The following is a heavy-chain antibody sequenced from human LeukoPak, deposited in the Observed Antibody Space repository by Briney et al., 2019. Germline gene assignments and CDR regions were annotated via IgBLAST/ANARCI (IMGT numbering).Heavy chain of an antibody. CDR3: ARVNRRGAYYFDY. CDR1: GYSISSGYY. CDR2: IYHSGST. D-gene: IGHD4/OR15-4a*01. V-gene: IGHV4-38-2*02. J-gene: IGHJ4*02. Sequence: SETLSLTCTVSGYSISSGYYWGWIRPPPGKGLEWIGSIYHSGSTYYHPSLKSRVTISVDTSKNQFSLTLSSVTAADTAVYYCARVNRRGAYYFDYWGQGTLVTVSS.